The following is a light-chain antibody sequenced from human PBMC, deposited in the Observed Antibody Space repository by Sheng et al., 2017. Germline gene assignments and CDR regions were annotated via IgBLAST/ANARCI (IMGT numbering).Light chain of an antibody. CDR1: QSISSDY. CDR2: GAS. J-gene: IGKJ2*03. V-gene: IGKV3-20*01. CDR3: QQYGSSHSYS. Sequence: EIVLTQSPGTLSLSPGERATLSCRASQSISSDYLAWYKQKPGQAPRLLIYGASSRATGIPDRFSGSGSGTDFTLTISRLEPEDFAVYYCQQYGSSHSYSFGQGTKLEIK.